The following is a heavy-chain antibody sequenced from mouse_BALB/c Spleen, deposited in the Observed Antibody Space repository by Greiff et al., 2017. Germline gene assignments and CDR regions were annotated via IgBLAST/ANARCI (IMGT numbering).Heavy chain of an antibody. Sequence: EVQLQQSGTVLVRPGASVKMSCKASGYTFTSYWMHWVKQRPGQGLEWIGAIYPGNSDTSYNQKFKGKAKLTADTSTSTAYMELSSLTTEDSAVYYCTRADRVGYAMAYWGQGTSVTVSA. CDR3: TRADRVGYAMAY. V-gene: IGHV1-5*01. J-gene: IGHJ4*01. CDR2: IYPGNSDT. CDR1: GYTFTSYW. D-gene: IGHD1-1*01.